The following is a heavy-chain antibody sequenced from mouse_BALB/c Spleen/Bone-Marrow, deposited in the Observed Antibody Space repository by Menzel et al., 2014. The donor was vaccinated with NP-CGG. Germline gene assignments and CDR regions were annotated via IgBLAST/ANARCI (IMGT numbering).Heavy chain of an antibody. D-gene: IGHD1-2*01. CDR3: ARRGISTAAWYFDV. Sequence: QVQLQQSGAELVKPGASVRMSCKASGYTFTSYNMHWVKQTPGQGLEWIGGIYPGNGDTSYNQKFKGKATLTADKSSSTAYMQLSSLTSEDSAVYYCARRGISTAAWYFDVWGAGTTVTVSS. CDR1: GYTFTSYN. V-gene: IGHV1-12*01. J-gene: IGHJ1*01. CDR2: IYPGNGDT.